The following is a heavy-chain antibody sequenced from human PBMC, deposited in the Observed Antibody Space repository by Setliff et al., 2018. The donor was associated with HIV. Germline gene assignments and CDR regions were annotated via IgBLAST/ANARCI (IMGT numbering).Heavy chain of an antibody. CDR2: ITSRSADI. CDR1: GFTFSTFS. J-gene: IGHJ4*02. CDR3: ARVRPLGYCSTGACPPDY. D-gene: IGHD2-8*01. Sequence: PGGSLRLSCAASGFTFSTFSMSWVRQAPGKGLEWVSSITSRSADIYYADSVRGRFTISRDNARNPLVLQMNSLRADDTAVYYCARVRPLGYCSTGACPPDYWGQGTLVTVSS. V-gene: IGHV3-21*01.